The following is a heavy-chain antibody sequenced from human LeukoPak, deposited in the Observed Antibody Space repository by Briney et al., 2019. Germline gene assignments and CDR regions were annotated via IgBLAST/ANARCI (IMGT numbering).Heavy chain of an antibody. V-gene: IGHV1-2*02. CDR1: GYTFTGYY. Sequence: ASVKVSCKASGYTFTGYYMHWVRQAPGQGLEWMGWINPNSGGTNYAQKFQGRVTMTRDTSISTAYMELSRLRPDDTAIYYCARSRPIRYLYYMDVWGKGTTVTISS. D-gene: IGHD3-9*01. J-gene: IGHJ6*03. CDR2: INPNSGGT. CDR3: ARSRPIRYLYYMDV.